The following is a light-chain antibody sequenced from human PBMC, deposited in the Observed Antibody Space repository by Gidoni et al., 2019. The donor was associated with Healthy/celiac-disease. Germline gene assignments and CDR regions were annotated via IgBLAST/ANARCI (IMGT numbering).Light chain of an antibody. CDR3: QQYDNLPF. CDR1: QDISNY. V-gene: IGKV1-33*01. CDR2: DAS. Sequence: DIQMTQSPSSLSASVGDRVTITCQASQDISNYLNWYQQKPRKAPKLLIYDASNLETGVPSRFSGSGSGTDFTFTISSLQPEDIATYYCQQYDNLPFFXGXTKVEIK. J-gene: IGKJ4*01.